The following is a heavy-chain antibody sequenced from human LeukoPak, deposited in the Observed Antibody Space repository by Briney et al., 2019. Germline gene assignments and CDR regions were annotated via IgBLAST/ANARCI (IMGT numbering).Heavy chain of an antibody. V-gene: IGHV3-23*01. D-gene: IGHD3-9*01. CDR1: GLTFSSHA. CDR2: FTVSGGGT. J-gene: IGHJ3*01. Sequence: GGSLRLSCVASGLTFSSHAMTWVRQAPGKGLEWASGFTVSGGGTYHAESVKGRFTISRDNSRNTLYLQMNNLRAEDTAVYYCARAPHGYYDILTGPEGAFDVWGQGTMVTVSS. CDR3: ARAPHGYYDILTGPEGAFDV.